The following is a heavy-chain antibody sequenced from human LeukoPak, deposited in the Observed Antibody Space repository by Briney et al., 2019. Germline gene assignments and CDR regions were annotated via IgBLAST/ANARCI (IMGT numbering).Heavy chain of an antibody. J-gene: IGHJ4*02. D-gene: IGHD6-19*01. V-gene: IGHV3-23*01. CDR1: GFTFSSYA. Sequence: GGSLRLSCAASGFTFSSYAMSWVRQAPGKGLEWVSAISGSGGSTYYADSVKGRFTISRDNSKNTLYLQMNSLRAEDTAVYYCAKVPRPWASGWYYFDYWDQGTLVTVSS. CDR3: AKVPRPWASGWYYFDY. CDR2: ISGSGGST.